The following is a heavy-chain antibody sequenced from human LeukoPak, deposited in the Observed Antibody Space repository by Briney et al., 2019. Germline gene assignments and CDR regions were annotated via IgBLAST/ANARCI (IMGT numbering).Heavy chain of an antibody. CDR3: ARTQIVAVTRGYYYYYMDV. V-gene: IGHV4-30-2*01. CDR2: IYTSGST. J-gene: IGHJ6*03. D-gene: IGHD2-21*02. CDR1: GGSISSGGYS. Sequence: SETLSLTCAVSGGSISSGGYSWSWIRQPPGKGLEWIGYIYTSGSTNYNPSLKSRVTISVDTSKNQFSLKLSSVTAADTAVYYCARTQIVAVTRGYYYYYMDVWGKGTTVTVSS.